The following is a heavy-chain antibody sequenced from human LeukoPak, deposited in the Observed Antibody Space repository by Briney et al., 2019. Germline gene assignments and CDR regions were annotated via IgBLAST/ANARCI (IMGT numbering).Heavy chain of an antibody. J-gene: IGHJ6*02. Sequence: GRSLRLSCAASGFTVSSNYMSWVRQAPGKGLEWVSVIYSGGSTYYADSVKGRFTISRDNSKNTLYLQMNSLRAEDTAVYYCARDYYDSSGYYYYYGMDVWGQGTTVTVSS. D-gene: IGHD3-22*01. CDR1: GFTVSSNY. CDR2: IYSGGST. V-gene: IGHV3-66*01. CDR3: ARDYYDSSGYYYYYGMDV.